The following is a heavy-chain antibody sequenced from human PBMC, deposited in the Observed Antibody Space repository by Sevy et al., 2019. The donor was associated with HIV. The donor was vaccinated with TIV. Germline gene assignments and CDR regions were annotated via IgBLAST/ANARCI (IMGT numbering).Heavy chain of an antibody. D-gene: IGHD3-3*01. CDR2: IWYDGSYK. CDR1: GFTFSNYG. Sequence: GGSLRLSCAASGFTFSNYGMHWVRQAPGKGLEWVAVIWYDGSYKYYADSVKGRFTISRDNTKSTLYLQMNNLRAEDTALYYCAKTFAIFGVLMSPDFDPWGQGTLVTVSS. J-gene: IGHJ5*02. CDR3: AKTFAIFGVLMSPDFDP. V-gene: IGHV3-33*06.